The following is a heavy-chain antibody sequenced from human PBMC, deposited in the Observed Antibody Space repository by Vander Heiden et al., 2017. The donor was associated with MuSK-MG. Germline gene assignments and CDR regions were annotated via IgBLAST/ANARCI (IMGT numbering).Heavy chain of an antibody. J-gene: IGHJ6*03. CDR1: GGSISSSSYY. CDR3: ARHVVVPAASSLYYYYMDV. Sequence: QLQLQESGPGLVKPSETLSLTCPVSGGSISSSSYYWGWIRQPPGKGLEWIGSIYYSGSTYYNPSLKSRVTISVDTSKNQFSLKLSSVTAADTAVYYCARHVVVPAASSLYYYYMDVWGKGTTVTVSS. D-gene: IGHD2-2*01. CDR2: IYYSGST. V-gene: IGHV4-39*01.